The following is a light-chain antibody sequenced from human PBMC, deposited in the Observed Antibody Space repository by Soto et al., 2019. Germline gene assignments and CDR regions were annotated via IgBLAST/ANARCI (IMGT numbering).Light chain of an antibody. CDR2: RNN. Sequence: QSVLTQPPSASGTPGQRVTISCSGSSSNIESNFVYWYQQFPGTAPRLLIYRNNQRPSGVPDRFSGSKSGTSASLAISALRSEDEADYYCTVWDDSLRGRLFGGGTKVTVL. J-gene: IGLJ2*01. CDR3: TVWDDSLRGRL. V-gene: IGLV1-47*01. CDR1: SSNIESNF.